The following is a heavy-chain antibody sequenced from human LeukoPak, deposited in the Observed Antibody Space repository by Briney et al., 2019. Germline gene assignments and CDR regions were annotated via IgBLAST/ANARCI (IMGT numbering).Heavy chain of an antibody. D-gene: IGHD3-22*01. CDR2: INPSGGST. V-gene: IGHV1-46*03. CDR1: GYTFTSYY. CDR3: ARELYYDSSGTPLTFDY. J-gene: IGHJ4*02. Sequence: GASVKVSCKASGYTFTSYYMHWVRQAPGQGLEWMGIINPSGGSTSYAQKFQGRVTMTRDTSTSTVYMELSSLGSEDTAVYYCARELYYDSSGTPLTFDYWGQGTLVTVSS.